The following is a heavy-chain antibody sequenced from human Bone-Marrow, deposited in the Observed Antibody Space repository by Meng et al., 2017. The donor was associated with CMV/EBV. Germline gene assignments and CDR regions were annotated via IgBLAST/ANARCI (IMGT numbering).Heavy chain of an antibody. CDR1: GDSVSSNSAS. CDR3: ARDGADGHSYGTLEGFDY. CDR2: TYYRSKWYN. J-gene: IGHJ4*02. D-gene: IGHD5-18*01. V-gene: IGHV6-1*01. Sequence: SCAFSGDSVSSNSASWNWIRQSPSRGLEWMGRTYYRSKWYNDYAVSVKSRITINPDTSKNQFSLQLNSVTPEDTAVYYCARDGADGHSYGTLEGFDYWGQGTLVTVPS.